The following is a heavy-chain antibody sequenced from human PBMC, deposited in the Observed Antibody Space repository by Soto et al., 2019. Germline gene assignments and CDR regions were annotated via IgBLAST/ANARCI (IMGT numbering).Heavy chain of an antibody. D-gene: IGHD6-13*01. J-gene: IGHJ6*04. CDR2: IIPIFGTA. V-gene: IGHV1-69*13. CDR1: GGTFSSYA. Sequence: GASVKVSCKASGGTFSSYAISWVRQAPGQGLEWMGGIIPIFGTANYAQKFQGRVTITADESTSTAYMELSSLRSEDTAVYYCARHQIPSEEQQLVGYYYYGMDVWGKGTTVTVSS. CDR3: ARHQIPSEEQQLVGYYYYGMDV.